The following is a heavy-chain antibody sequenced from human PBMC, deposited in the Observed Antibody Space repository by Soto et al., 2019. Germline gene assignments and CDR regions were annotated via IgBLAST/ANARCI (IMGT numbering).Heavy chain of an antibody. D-gene: IGHD6-19*01. CDR1: GFTFSSYA. V-gene: IGHV3-30-3*01. J-gene: IGHJ6*02. CDR3: ASRSSGWYALPYYYYGIDV. CDR2: ISYDGSNK. Sequence: QVQLVESGGGVVQPGRSLRLSCAASGFTFSSYAMHWVRQAPGKGLEWVAVISYDGSNKYYADSVKGRFTISRDNSKNTLYLQTNSLRAEDTAVYYWASRSSGWYALPYYYYGIDVWGQGTTVTVSS.